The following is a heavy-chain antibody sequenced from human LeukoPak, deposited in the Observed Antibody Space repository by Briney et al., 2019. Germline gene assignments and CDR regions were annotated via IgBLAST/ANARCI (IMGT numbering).Heavy chain of an antibody. CDR3: ARDRPLEYSSSNLDYYYYMDV. J-gene: IGHJ6*03. V-gene: IGHV3-48*04. D-gene: IGHD6-6*01. Sequence: GSLRLSCAASGFTFSSYSMNWVRQAPGKGLEWVSYISSSSSTIYYADSVKGRFTISRDNAKNSLYLQMNSLRAEDTAVYYCARDRPLEYSSSNLDYYYYMDVWGKGTTVTVSS. CDR2: ISSSSSTI. CDR1: GFTFSSYS.